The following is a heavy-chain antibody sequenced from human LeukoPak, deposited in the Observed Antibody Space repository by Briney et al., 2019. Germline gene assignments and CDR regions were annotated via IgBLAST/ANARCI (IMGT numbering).Heavy chain of an antibody. CDR3: QAYYGSGSYSDY. CDR1: GGSISSSSYY. Sequence: ASETLSLTCTVSGGSISSSSYYWGWIRQPPGKGLEWIGSIYYSGSTYYNPSLESRVTISVDTSKNQFPLKLTSMTAADTAVYYCQAYYGSGSYSDYWGQGTLVTVSS. CDR2: IYYSGST. D-gene: IGHD3-10*01. V-gene: IGHV4-39*01. J-gene: IGHJ4*02.